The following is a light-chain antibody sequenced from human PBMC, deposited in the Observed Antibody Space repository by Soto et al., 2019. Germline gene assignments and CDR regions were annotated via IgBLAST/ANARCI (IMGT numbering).Light chain of an antibody. Sequence: EIVLTQSPVTLSLSPGERATLSCRASQSVTTFLAWYQQKPGPAPRLLIYDASTRATGIPARFSGSGSGTDFTLTISSLEPEDFAVYYCQQRTNWPLTFGGGTKVEIK. CDR2: DAS. J-gene: IGKJ4*01. CDR1: QSVTTF. V-gene: IGKV3-11*01. CDR3: QQRTNWPLT.